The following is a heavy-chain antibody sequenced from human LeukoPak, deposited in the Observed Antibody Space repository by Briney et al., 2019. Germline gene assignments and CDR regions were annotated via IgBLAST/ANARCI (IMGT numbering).Heavy chain of an antibody. CDR2: IMPIFGTA. D-gene: IGHD3-22*01. Sequence: SVKVSCKASGGTFNNYAISWVRQAPGQGLEWMGRIMPIFGTANYAQKFQGRVTMTADESTSTAYMELSSLRSEDTAEYYCARDRGIMIVVKGPSSDAFDIWGQGTMVTVSS. CDR1: GGTFNNYA. V-gene: IGHV1-69*01. CDR3: ARDRGIMIVVKGPSSDAFDI. J-gene: IGHJ3*02.